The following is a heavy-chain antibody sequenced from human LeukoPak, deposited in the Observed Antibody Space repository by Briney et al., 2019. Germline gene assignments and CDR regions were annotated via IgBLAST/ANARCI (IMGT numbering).Heavy chain of an antibody. CDR2: IYHSGST. J-gene: IGHJ5*02. CDR1: GGSISSSNW. V-gene: IGHV4-4*02. D-gene: IGHD5-18*01. Sequence: SETLSLTCAVSGGSISSSNWWSWVRQPPGKGLEWIGEIYHSGSTNYNPSLKSRVTISVDKSKNQFSLKLSSVTAADTAVYYCARLAYVDTAMVTLNWFDPWGQGTLVTVSS. CDR3: ARLAYVDTAMVTLNWFDP.